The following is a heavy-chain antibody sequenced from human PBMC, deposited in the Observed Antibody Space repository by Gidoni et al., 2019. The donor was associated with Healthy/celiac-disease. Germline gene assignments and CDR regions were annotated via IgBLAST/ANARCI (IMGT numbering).Heavy chain of an antibody. CDR1: GYSISSGYY. Sequence: QVQLQESGPGLVKPSETLSLTCTVSGYSISSGYYWGWIRQPPGKGLEWIGSIYHSGSTSYNPSLKSRVTISVDTSKNQFSLKLSAVTAADTAVYYCAREGLIVSGDFDYWGQGTLVTVSS. D-gene: IGHD1-26*01. V-gene: IGHV4-38-2*02. J-gene: IGHJ4*02. CDR2: IYHSGST. CDR3: AREGLIVSGDFDY.